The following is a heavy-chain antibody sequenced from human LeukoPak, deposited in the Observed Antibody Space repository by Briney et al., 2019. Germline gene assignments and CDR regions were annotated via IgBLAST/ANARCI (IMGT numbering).Heavy chain of an antibody. Sequence: GGSLRLSCAVSGFSVRTNYMGWVRQAPGKGPEWVSLIYSSGSTYYRDSVKGRFTISRDNSQNTLYLHMNSLSAEDTAVYYCTVPASGGNWFDPWGPGTLVTVSS. CDR1: GFSVRTNY. CDR2: IYSSGST. D-gene: IGHD2-2*01. V-gene: IGHV3-53*01. CDR3: TVPASGGNWFDP. J-gene: IGHJ5*02.